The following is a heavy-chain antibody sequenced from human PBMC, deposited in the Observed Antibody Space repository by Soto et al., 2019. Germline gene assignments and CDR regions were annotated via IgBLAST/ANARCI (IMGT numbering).Heavy chain of an antibody. CDR2: IYYSGST. CDR1: GGSISSYY. D-gene: IGHD3-3*01. Sequence: SETLSLTCTVSGGSISSYYWSWIRQPPGKGLEWIGYIYYSGSTNYNPSLKSRVTISVDTSKNQFSLKLSSVTAADTAVYYCASNYDFWSGYFDYWGQGTLVTVSS. CDR3: ASNYDFWSGYFDY. J-gene: IGHJ4*02. V-gene: IGHV4-59*01.